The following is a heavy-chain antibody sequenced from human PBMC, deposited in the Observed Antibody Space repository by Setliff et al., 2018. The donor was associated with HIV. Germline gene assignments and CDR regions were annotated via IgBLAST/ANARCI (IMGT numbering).Heavy chain of an antibody. CDR2: IKQDGSEK. CDR1: GFTFSSYW. V-gene: IGHV3-7*03. J-gene: IGHJ4*02. CDR3: AKRLAGSNTWYHLDS. Sequence: GGSLRLSCAASGFTFSSYWMSWVRQAPGKGLEWVANIKQDGSEKYYVDSVKGRFTISRDNSKNTLYLQLNSLSAEDTAIYYCAKRLAGSNTWYHLDSWGQGTLVTVSS. D-gene: IGHD6-13*01.